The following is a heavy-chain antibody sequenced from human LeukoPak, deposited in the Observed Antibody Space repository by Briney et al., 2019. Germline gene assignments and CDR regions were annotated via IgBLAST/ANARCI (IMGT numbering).Heavy chain of an antibody. Sequence: SETLSLTCTVSGGSVSSGSYYWSWIRQPPGKGLEWIGYIYYSGSTNYNPSLKSRVTISVDTSKNQFSLKLSSVTAADTAVYYCARERIAVAGTVAFDIWGQGTMVTVSS. CDR1: GGSVSSGSYY. CDR3: ARERIAVAGTVAFDI. D-gene: IGHD6-19*01. V-gene: IGHV4-61*01. J-gene: IGHJ3*02. CDR2: IYYSGST.